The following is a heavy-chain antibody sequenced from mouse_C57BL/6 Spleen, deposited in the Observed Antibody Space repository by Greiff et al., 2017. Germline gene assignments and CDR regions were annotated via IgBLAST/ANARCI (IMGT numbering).Heavy chain of an antibody. Sequence: EVMLVESGGGLVQPGGSLSLSCAASGFTFTDYYMSWVRQPPGKALEWLGFIRNKANGYTTEYSASVKGRFTISRDNSQSILYLQMNALRAEDSATYYCARSPITTVFDYWGQGTTLTVSS. CDR1: GFTFTDYY. J-gene: IGHJ2*01. V-gene: IGHV7-3*01. CDR2: IRNKANGYTT. D-gene: IGHD1-1*01. CDR3: ARSPITTVFDY.